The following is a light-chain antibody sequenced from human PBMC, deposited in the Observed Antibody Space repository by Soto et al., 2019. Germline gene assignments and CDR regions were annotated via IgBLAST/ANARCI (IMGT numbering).Light chain of an antibody. J-gene: IGKJ1*01. CDR3: QHYNSYSEA. CDR2: AAS. CDR1: QSISSY. Sequence: DIQMTQSPSTLSASVGDRCTITCRASQSISSYLNWYQQKPGKAPKLLIYAASSLQSGVPSRFSGSGSGTDFTLTISSLQPEDFATYYCQHYNSYSEAFGQGTKVDIK. V-gene: IGKV1-39*01.